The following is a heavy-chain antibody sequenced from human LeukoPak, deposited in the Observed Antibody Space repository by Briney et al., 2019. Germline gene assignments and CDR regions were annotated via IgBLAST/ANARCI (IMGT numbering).Heavy chain of an antibody. V-gene: IGHV3-30*02. CDR1: GFNFSDYG. D-gene: IGHD2-8*02. J-gene: IGHJ4*02. CDR2: IGNTGTNT. Sequence: GGSLRLSCAASGFNFSDYGMHWVRQAPGEGLEWVAHIGNTGTNTNYAYSVKGRFTISRDKSKNTVHLQMNSLRAADTALYSCAKDLTGKYYIAYWGQGTLVTVSS. CDR3: AKDLTGKYYIAY.